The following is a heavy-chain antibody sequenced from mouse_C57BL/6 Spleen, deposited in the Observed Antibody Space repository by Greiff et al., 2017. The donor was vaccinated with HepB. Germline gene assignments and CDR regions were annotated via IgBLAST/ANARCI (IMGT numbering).Heavy chain of an antibody. D-gene: IGHD1-1*01. Sequence: VQLKESGPELVKPGASVKMSCKASGYTFTDYNMHWVKQSHGKSLEWIGYINPNNGGTSYNQKFKGKATLTVNKSSSTAYMELRSLTSEDYAVYYCARRAVVADYWGQGTTLTVSS. CDR2: INPNNGGT. V-gene: IGHV1-22*01. J-gene: IGHJ2*01. CDR3: ARRAVVADY. CDR1: GYTFTDYN.